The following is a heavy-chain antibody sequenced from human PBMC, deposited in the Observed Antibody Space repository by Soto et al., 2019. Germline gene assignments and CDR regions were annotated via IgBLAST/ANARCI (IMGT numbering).Heavy chain of an antibody. J-gene: IGHJ4*02. CDR2: VNAASVEI. Sequence: EVQLLESGGTLVQPGGSLRLSCVASGFSFSTHTMIWVRQAPGKGLEWVSRVNAASVEISYADSIKGRFTISRDTSKNTLYLQMNILRVEYTAIYDCAKGLDRASLDFWGQGALVTVSS. D-gene: IGHD1-1*01. CDR3: AKGLDRASLDF. V-gene: IGHV3-23*01. CDR1: GFSFSTHT.